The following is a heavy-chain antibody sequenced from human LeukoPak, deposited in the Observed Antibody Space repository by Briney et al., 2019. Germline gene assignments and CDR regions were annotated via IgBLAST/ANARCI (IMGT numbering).Heavy chain of an antibody. CDR2: IYYSGST. Sequence: SETLSLTCTVSGGSISSSSYYWGWIRQPPGKGLEWIGSIYYSGSTYYNPSLKSRVTISVDTSKNQFSLKLSSVTAADTAVYYCARVNPSGYYYGSGNHPDYWGQGTLVTVSS. J-gene: IGHJ4*02. V-gene: IGHV4-39*07. CDR3: ARVNPSGYYYGSGNHPDY. CDR1: GGSISSSSYY. D-gene: IGHD3-10*01.